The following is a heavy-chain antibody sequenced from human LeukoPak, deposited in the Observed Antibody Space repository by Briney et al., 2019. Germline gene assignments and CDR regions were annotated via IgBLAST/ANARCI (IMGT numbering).Heavy chain of an antibody. Sequence: RPSETLSLTCTVSGGSISSSSYYWGWIRQPPGKGLEWIGSIYYSGSTNYNPSLKSRVTISVDTSKNQFSLKLSSVTAADTAVYYCARDLLHPTGYFNWGQGTLVTVSS. J-gene: IGHJ4*02. CDR2: IYYSGST. CDR1: GGSISSSSYY. V-gene: IGHV4-39*07. D-gene: IGHD3-9*01. CDR3: ARDLLHPTGYFN.